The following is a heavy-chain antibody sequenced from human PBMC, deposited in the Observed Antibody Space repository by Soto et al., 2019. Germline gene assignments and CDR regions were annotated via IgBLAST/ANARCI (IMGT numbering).Heavy chain of an antibody. Sequence: GGSLRLSCAASGFTFSSYSMNWVRQAPGKGLEWVSYISSSSSTMYYADSVKGRFTISRDNAKNSLYLQMNSLRAEDTAVYYCARDRVVVAATPTNFDYWGQGTLVTVSS. CDR1: GFTFSSYS. D-gene: IGHD2-15*01. J-gene: IGHJ4*02. CDR2: ISSSSSTM. CDR3: ARDRVVVAATPTNFDY. V-gene: IGHV3-48*01.